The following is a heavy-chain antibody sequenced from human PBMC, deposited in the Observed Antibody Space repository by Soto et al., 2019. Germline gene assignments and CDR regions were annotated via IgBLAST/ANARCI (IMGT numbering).Heavy chain of an antibody. J-gene: IGHJ6*02. Sequence: QVHLVESGGAVVQPGTSLRLSCVASGFGFNFFGMHWVRQAPGKGLEWVAGISGDETRIYYADDMRGRVTISRVNFESTLYLHMNSLRPEDTALYYCARDKDAGWFVMDVWGQGTTVTV. CDR2: ISGDETRI. CDR1: GFGFNFFG. V-gene: IGHV3-30*03. CDR3: ARDKDAGWFVMDV. D-gene: IGHD3-10*01.